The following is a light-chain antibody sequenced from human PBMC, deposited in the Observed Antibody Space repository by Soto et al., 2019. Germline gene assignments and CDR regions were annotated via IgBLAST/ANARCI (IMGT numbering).Light chain of an antibody. CDR3: QHYGSSPYT. CDR2: GAS. J-gene: IGKJ2*01. Sequence: EIVFTHSPPTLSLSXGERGTLSXXXSQTISSNYLAWYQQKPGQAPRLLIYGASSRATGIPDRFSGSGSGTDFTLTVSRLEPEDFAVYYCQHYGSSPYTFGQGTKVDI. V-gene: IGKV3-20*01. CDR1: QTISSNY.